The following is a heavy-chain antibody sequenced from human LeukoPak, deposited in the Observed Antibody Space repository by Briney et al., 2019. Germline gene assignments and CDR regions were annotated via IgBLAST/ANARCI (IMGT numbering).Heavy chain of an antibody. CDR3: ARAPPPYYYGSGSYQYYFDY. J-gene: IGHJ4*02. D-gene: IGHD3-10*01. V-gene: IGHV3-53*01. CDR1: GFTVSSNY. CDR2: IYSGGST. Sequence: GGSLRLSCAASGFTVSSNYMSWVRQAPGKGLEWVSVIYSGGSTYYADSVKGRFTISRDNSKNTLYLQVNSLRAEDTAVYYCARAPPPYYYGSGSYQYYFDYWGQGTLVTVSS.